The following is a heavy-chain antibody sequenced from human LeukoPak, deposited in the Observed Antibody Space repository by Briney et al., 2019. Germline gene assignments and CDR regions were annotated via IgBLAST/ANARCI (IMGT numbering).Heavy chain of an antibody. CDR2: INHSGST. J-gene: IGHJ3*02. V-gene: IGHV4-39*07. D-gene: IGHD3-22*01. CDR1: GGSISSSSYY. CDR3: ASPSSGYYSYDAFDI. Sequence: PSETLSLTCTVSGGSISSSSYYWGWIRQPPGKGLEWIGEINHSGSTNYNPSLKSRVTISVDTSKNQFSLKLSSVTAADTAVYYCASPSSGYYSYDAFDIWGQGTMVTVSS.